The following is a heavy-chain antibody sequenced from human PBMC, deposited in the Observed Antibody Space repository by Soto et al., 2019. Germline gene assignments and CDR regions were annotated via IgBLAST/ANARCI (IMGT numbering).Heavy chain of an antibody. V-gene: IGHV3-30*18. J-gene: IGHJ5*02. CDR3: AKDKGPYYDFWSGQRWFDP. CDR2: ISRDGSKK. D-gene: IGHD3-3*01. Sequence: QVQLVESGGGVVHPGTSLRLSCAASGFTFSTHGMHWVRQAPGKGPEWVAVISRDGSKKYYVEAVEGRFSISSDNSESIEQLQMNNVRTEDTAVYYCAKDKGPYYDFWSGQRWFDPWGQGTLVTVSS. CDR1: GFTFSTHG.